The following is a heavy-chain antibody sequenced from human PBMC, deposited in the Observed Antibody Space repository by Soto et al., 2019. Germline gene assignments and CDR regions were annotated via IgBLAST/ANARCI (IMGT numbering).Heavy chain of an antibody. CDR3: AKDPRKYTYGLFEF. CDR2: DTFDGSDK. D-gene: IGHD5-18*01. J-gene: IGHJ4*02. V-gene: IGHV3-30*18. Sequence: QVHLVESGGGVVQPGRSLRLSCAASGFTFSAYDMHWVRQAPGKGLEWVAVDTFDGSDKYYGDSVKGRFTISRDNSKNTLYLQMNSLRAEDSAVYYCAKDPRKYTYGLFEFWGQGTLVTVSS. CDR1: GFTFSAYD.